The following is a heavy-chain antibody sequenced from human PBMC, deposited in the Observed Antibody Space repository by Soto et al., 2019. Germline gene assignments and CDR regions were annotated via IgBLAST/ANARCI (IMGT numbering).Heavy chain of an antibody. CDR3: AKTRESGIYFYFDA. CDR2: LSGSGATT. CDR1: GFTFTSAA. J-gene: IGHJ4*02. D-gene: IGHD1-26*01. V-gene: IGHV3-23*01. Sequence: EVQLLESEGGLVQPGGSLRLSCAASGFTFTSAAVSWLRQAPGKGLEWVSTLSGSGATTYYADSVKGRFTISRDNSKNTLYLQMNSLRADDTALYYCAKTRESGIYFYFDAWGQGALVTVSS.